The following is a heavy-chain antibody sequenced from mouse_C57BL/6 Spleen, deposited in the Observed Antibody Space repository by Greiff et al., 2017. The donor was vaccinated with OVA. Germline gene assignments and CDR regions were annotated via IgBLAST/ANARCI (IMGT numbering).Heavy chain of an antibody. CDR3: ARLEGAWFAY. CDR1: GYAFSSYW. J-gene: IGHJ3*01. Sequence: VKLMESGAELVKPGASVKISCKASGYAFSSYWMNWVKQRPGKGLGWIGQIYPGDGDTTYNGKFKGKATLTADKSSSTAYMQLSSLTSEDSAVYFCARLEGAWFAYWGQGTLVTVSA. CDR2: IYPGDGDT. V-gene: IGHV1-80*01.